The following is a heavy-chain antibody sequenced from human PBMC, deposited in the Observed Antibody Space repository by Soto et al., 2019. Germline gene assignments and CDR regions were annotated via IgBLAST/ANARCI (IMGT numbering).Heavy chain of an antibody. J-gene: IGHJ4*02. V-gene: IGHV3-23*01. CDR3: AKEVSYSSSLDTIDY. D-gene: IGHD6-13*01. CDR1: GFTFSSYA. Sequence: EVQLLESGGGLVQPGGSLRLSCAASGFTFSSYAMSWVRQAPGKGLEWVSAISGSGGITYYADSVKGRFTISSDNSKNALYLQMNSLRAEDTAVYYCAKEVSYSSSLDTIDYWGQVTLVTGSA. CDR2: ISGSGGIT.